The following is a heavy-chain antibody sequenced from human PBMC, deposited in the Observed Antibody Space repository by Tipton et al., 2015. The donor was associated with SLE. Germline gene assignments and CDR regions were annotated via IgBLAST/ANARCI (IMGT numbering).Heavy chain of an antibody. CDR2: IYTSGST. CDR1: GGSISSGSYY. J-gene: IGHJ6*03. D-gene: IGHD6-19*01. Sequence: TLSLTCTVSGGSISSGSYYWSWIRQPAGKGLEWIGRIYTSGSTNYNPSLKSRVTISVDTSKNQFSLKLSSVTAADTAVYYCARGGRLVEGPMYVWGKGTPVTVSS. V-gene: IGHV4-61*02. CDR3: ARGGRLVEGPMYV.